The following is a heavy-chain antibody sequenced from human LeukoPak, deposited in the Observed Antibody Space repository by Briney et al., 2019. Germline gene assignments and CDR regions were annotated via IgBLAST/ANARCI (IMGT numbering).Heavy chain of an antibody. CDR3: ARISKGGGYFDY. CDR1: GYTFTGYY. D-gene: IGHD2/OR15-2a*01. CDR2: INPNSGGT. Sequence: ASVKVSCKASGYTFTGYYMHWVRQAPGQGLEWMGWINPNSGGTNYAQKFQGRVTMTRDTSISTAYMELSRLRSDDTAVYYCARISKGGGYFDYWGQGTLVTVSS. V-gene: IGHV1-2*02. J-gene: IGHJ4*02.